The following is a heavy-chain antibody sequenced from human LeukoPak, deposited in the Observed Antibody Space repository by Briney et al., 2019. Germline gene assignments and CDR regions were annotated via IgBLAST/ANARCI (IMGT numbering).Heavy chain of an antibody. CDR1: GFTFSSYA. CDR3: AKEGGEWLRATGDDY. J-gene: IGHJ4*02. Sequence: PGGSLRLSCAASGFTFSSYAMSWVRQAPGKGLEWVSAISGSGGSTYYADSVKGWFTISRDNSKNTLYLQMNSLRAEDTAVYYCAKEGGEWLRATGDDYWGQGTLVTVSS. V-gene: IGHV3-23*01. CDR2: ISGSGGST. D-gene: IGHD3-3*01.